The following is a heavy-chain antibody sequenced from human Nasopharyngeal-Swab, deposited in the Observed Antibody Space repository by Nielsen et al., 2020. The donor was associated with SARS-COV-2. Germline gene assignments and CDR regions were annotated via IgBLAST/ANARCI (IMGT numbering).Heavy chain of an antibody. CDR2: LTHDGST. D-gene: IGHD2-21*01. CDR1: GGSVSGSS. CDR3: ARGGLSYYYYPLDV. J-gene: IGHJ6*02. V-gene: IGHV4-34*01. Sequence: SETLSFTCGVYGGSVSGSSWSWIRQPPGRGLEWIGDLTHDGSTTYNASFRGRSAITSDRSSNQVSLRVNSMTAADSALYFCARGGLSYYYYPLDVWGQGTTVTVSS.